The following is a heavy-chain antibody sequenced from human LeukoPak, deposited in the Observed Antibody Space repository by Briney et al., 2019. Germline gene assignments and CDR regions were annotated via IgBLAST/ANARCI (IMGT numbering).Heavy chain of an antibody. Sequence: SETLSLTCTASGGSISSYYWSWIRQPPGKGLEWTGYIYYSGSTNYNPSLKSRVTISVDTSKNQFSLKLSSVTAADTAVYYCARSGYCSGGSCYPEYFQHWGQGTLVTVSS. J-gene: IGHJ1*01. CDR1: GGSISSYY. CDR2: IYYSGST. V-gene: IGHV4-59*01. CDR3: ARSGYCSGGSCYPEYFQH. D-gene: IGHD2-15*01.